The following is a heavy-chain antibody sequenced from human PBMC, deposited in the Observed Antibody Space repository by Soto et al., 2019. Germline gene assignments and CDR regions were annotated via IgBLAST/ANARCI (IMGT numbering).Heavy chain of an antibody. CDR2: ISYDGSKK. D-gene: IGHD3-22*01. CDR3: AKTATYFDDYHNTGYSSEDY. CDR1: GFTFSDFG. J-gene: IGHJ4*01. V-gene: IGHV3-30*18. Sequence: GGSLRLSCKVSGFTFSDFGLHWVRQTPGEGLEWVAIISYDGSKKFCGDSVKGRFTISRDNSKNTLYLQMNSLRAEDTAVYYCAKTATYFDDYHNTGYSSEDYWGQGALVTVSS.